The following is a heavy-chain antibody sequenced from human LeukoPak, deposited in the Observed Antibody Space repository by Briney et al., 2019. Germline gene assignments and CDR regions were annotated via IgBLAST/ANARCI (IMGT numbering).Heavy chain of an antibody. D-gene: IGHD2-2*01. J-gene: IGHJ5*02. CDR3: ARRLTQYDCFDP. CDR1: GYSVSSNSVT. CDR2: TYYRSTWYN. Sequence: SQTLSLTCAISGYSVSSNSVTWNWIRQSPSRGLEWLGRTYYRSTWYNDYAVSVRGRITVNPDTSKNQFPLHLNSVTPEDTAVYYCARRLTQYDCFDPWGQGILVTVSS. V-gene: IGHV6-1*01.